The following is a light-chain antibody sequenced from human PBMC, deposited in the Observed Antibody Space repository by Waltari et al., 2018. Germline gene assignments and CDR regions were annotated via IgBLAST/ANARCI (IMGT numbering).Light chain of an antibody. V-gene: IGKV1-17*01. CDR2: VAS. CDR1: QGIRNA. CDR3: LQYNSYPWT. Sequence: DIQMTQSPSSLSASVGDRVTITCRASQGIRNALGWYQQKPGKAPKRLIYVASSLQSGVPSRFSGSGSGTEFTLTISSLQPEDFASYYCLQYNSYPWTFGQGTKVEIK. J-gene: IGKJ1*01.